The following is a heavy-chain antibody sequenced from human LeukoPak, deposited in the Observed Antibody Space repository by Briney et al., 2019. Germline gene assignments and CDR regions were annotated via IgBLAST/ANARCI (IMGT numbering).Heavy chain of an antibody. D-gene: IGHD3-22*01. Sequence: ASVKVSCKASSYTFTSYGISWVRQAPGQGLEWMGWINTNSGATLYAQKFQGRVTMTRDTSSSTVYMELSTLTSDDTAVYYCAKSLYFYDRSNYRYYYYMDVWAAGTTVTVSS. J-gene: IGHJ6*03. CDR3: AKSLYFYDRSNYRYYYYMDV. CDR2: INTNSGAT. CDR1: SYTFTSYG. V-gene: IGHV1-2*02.